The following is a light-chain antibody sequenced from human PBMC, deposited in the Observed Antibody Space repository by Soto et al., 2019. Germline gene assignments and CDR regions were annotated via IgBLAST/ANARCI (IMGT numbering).Light chain of an antibody. V-gene: IGKV3-20*01. CDR3: QQYAGSLPWT. Sequence: EIVLTQSPGTLSLSPGERATLSCRASQSVSSNYLAWYQQKPGQAPRLLIYGASSRATGIPDRFSGSGSGADFTLTISRLEPEDFAVYYCQQYAGSLPWTVGQGTKVDIK. J-gene: IGKJ1*01. CDR2: GAS. CDR1: QSVSSNY.